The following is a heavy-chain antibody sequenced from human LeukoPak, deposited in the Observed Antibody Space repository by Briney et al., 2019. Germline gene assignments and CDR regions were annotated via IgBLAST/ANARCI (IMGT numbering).Heavy chain of an antibody. D-gene: IGHD3-10*01. CDR1: GFTFNNYG. CDR2: IWYDDNNK. V-gene: IGHV3-33*01. J-gene: IGHJ4*02. Sequence: GGSLRPSCTAPGFTFNNYGMTRVRQGPGKGLEWVAVIWYDDNNKYYADSVKLRFTISSYNSKNTLYLQMNSLRAEDTALYYCAIGVRYISRYFDYWGQGTLVTVSS. CDR3: AIGVRYISRYFDY.